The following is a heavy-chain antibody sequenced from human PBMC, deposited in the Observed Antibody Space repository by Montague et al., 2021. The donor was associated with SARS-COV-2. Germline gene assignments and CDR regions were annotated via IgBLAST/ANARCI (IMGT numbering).Heavy chain of an antibody. D-gene: IGHD2-2*01. J-gene: IGHJ4*02. Sequence: CAISGDSVSSNIATWNWIRQSPSRGLEWLGRTYYRSKWHNDYAESVKSRITIDPDTSKRQFSLHLNSVTPEDTAVYYCARIPVGSKYYFDFWGQGTLVTVSS. CDR3: ARIPVGSKYYFDF. CDR2: TYYRSKWHN. V-gene: IGHV6-1*01. CDR1: GDSVSSNIAT.